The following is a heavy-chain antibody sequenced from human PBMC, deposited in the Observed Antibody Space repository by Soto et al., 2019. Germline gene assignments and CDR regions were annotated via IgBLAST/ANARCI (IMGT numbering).Heavy chain of an antibody. J-gene: IGHJ4*02. CDR1: GGSFTSNNW. CDR2: IYRTGST. CDR3: ASRDPGTSVDY. V-gene: IGHV4-4*02. D-gene: IGHD1-7*01. Sequence: SETLSLTCAVSGGSFTSNNWWTWVRQPPGQGLEWIGEIYRTGSTNYNPSLKSRVTISLDKSENQFSLKVTSLTAADTAVYYCASRDPGTSVDYWGRGTLVTVSS.